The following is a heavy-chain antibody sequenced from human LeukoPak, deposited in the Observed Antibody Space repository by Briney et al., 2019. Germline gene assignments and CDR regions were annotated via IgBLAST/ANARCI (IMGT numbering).Heavy chain of an antibody. CDR2: ISHSGST. V-gene: IGHV4-39*07. J-gene: IGHJ2*01. D-gene: IGHD6-13*01. CDR3: ARGMYSSSWYRLDL. CDR1: GGSISSSSYY. Sequence: SETLSLTCTVSGGSISSSSYYWGWIRRPPGKGLEWIGEISHSGSTNYNPSLKSRVTISVDTSKNQFSLKLSSVTAADTAVYYCARGMYSSSWYRLDLWGRGTLVTVSS.